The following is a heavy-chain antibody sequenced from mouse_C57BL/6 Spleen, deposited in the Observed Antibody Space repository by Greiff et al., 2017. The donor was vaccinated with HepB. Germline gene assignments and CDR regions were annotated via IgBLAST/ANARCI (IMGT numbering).Heavy chain of an antibody. J-gene: IGHJ4*01. V-gene: IGHV1-80*01. Sequence: QVQLKESGAELVKPGASVKISCKASGYAFSSYWMNWVKQRPGKGLEWIGQIYPGDGDTNYNGKFKGKATLTADKSSSTAYMQLSSLTSEDSAVYFCARSDLYYAMDYWGQGTSVTVSS. CDR1: GYAFSSYW. CDR2: IYPGDGDT. CDR3: ARSDLYYAMDY.